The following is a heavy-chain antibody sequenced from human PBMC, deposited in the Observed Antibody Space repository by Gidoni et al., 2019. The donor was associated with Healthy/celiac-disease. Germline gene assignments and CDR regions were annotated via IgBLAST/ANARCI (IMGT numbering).Heavy chain of an antibody. CDR1: GASISSYY. Sequence: QVQLQESGPGLGKPSETRSLTCTVSGASISSYYWSWIRQPPGKGLEWIGYIYYSGSTNYTPSLKRRVTISVDTSKNQFSLKLSSVTAADTAVYYCARVQGSGSYYPYYFDYWGQGTLVTVSS. D-gene: IGHD3-10*01. CDR2: IYYSGST. V-gene: IGHV4-59*01. CDR3: ARVQGSGSYYPYYFDY. J-gene: IGHJ4*02.